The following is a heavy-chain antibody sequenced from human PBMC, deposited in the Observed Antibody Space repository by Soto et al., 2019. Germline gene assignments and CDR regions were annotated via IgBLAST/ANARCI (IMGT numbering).Heavy chain of an antibody. V-gene: IGHV4-59*08. CDR2: IYYSGST. CDR3: ARQEVDSSGWYSNYYYYYYMDV. CDR1: GGSISSYY. J-gene: IGHJ6*03. Sequence: PSETLSLTCTVSGGSISSYYWSWIRQPPGKGREWIGYIYYSGSTNYNPSLKSRVTISVDTSKNQFSLKLSSVTAADTAVYYCARQEVDSSGWYSNYYYYYYMDVWGKGTTVTVSS. D-gene: IGHD6-19*01.